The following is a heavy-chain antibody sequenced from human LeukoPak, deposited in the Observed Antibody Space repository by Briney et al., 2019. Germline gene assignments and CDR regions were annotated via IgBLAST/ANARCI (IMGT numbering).Heavy chain of an antibody. CDR1: GGSISSYY. CDR2: IYYSGST. Sequence: SETLSLTCTVSGGSISSYYWSWIRQPPGKGLEWIGYIYYSGSTNYNPSLKSRVTISVDRSKNQFSLKLSSVTAADTAVYYCARERGDSSLDYWGQGTLVTVSS. J-gene: IGHJ4*02. D-gene: IGHD6-13*01. CDR3: ARERGDSSLDY. V-gene: IGHV4-59*12.